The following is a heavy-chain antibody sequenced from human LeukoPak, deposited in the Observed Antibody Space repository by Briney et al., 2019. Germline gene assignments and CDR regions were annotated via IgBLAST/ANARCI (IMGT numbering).Heavy chain of an antibody. CDR3: ARDRYYGDYPELVDY. Sequence: GGSLRLSCAVSGFTFSSYSMNWVRQAPGKGLEWVSSISSSSSYIYYADSVKGRFTISRDNAKNSLYLQMNSLRAEDTAVYYCARDRYYGDYPELVDYWGQGTLVTVSS. J-gene: IGHJ4*02. V-gene: IGHV3-21*01. CDR2: ISSSSSYI. D-gene: IGHD4-17*01. CDR1: GFTFSSYS.